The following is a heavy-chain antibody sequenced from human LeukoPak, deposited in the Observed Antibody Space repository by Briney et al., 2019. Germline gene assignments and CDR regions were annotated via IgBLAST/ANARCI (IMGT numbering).Heavy chain of an antibody. CDR2: INAGNGNT. Sequence: ASVKVSCKASGYTFTSYAMHWVRQAPGQRLEWMGWINAGNGNTKYSQKFQGRVTITRDTSASTAYMELSSLRSEDTAVYYCARVGYSSSWYFPPTDNNDAFDIWGQGTMVTVSS. CDR1: GYTFTSYA. CDR3: ARVGYSSSWYFPPTDNNDAFDI. J-gene: IGHJ3*02. V-gene: IGHV1-3*01. D-gene: IGHD6-13*01.